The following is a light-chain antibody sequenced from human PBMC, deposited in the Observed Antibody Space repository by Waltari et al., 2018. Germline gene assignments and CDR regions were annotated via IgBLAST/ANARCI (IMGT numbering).Light chain of an antibody. CDR1: SSDVGNYKR. CDR3: SSYAGSSKGV. J-gene: IGLJ2*01. CDR2: AVS. Sequence: QSALTQPASVSGSPGQSITISCTGTSSDVGNYKRVSWYQQHPGKAPKLMIYAVSKRPSVVSDRFSRSKSGDMASLTISGLQPEDEAEYFCSSYAGSSKGVFGGGTKVTVL. V-gene: IGLV2-23*02.